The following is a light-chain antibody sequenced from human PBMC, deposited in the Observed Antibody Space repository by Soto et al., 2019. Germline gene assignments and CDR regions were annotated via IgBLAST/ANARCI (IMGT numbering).Light chain of an antibody. CDR3: QHYGTSLT. CDR2: GAS. V-gene: IGKV3-20*01. J-gene: IGKJ4*01. Sequence: EIVLTQSPGTLSLSPGERVTLSCRASQSVSSTYLAWYQQKLGQAPRLLIYGASRRATGIPDRFSGRGSGTDFTLTIGRLEPEDFAVYYCQHYGTSLTFGGGTTVEI. CDR1: QSVSSTY.